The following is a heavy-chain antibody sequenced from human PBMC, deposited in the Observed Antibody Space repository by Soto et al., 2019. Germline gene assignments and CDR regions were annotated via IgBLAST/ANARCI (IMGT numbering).Heavy chain of an antibody. D-gene: IGHD2-2*01. V-gene: IGHV3-30*18. CDR3: AKVEGYCSSTSCPTSDY. CDR1: GFTFSSYG. CDR2: ISYDGSNK. J-gene: IGHJ4*02. Sequence: SLRLSCAASGFTFSSYGMHWFRQAPGKGLEWVAVISYDGSNKYYADSVKGRFTISRDNSKNTLYLQMNSLRAEDTAVYYCAKVEGYCSSTSCPTSDYRGQGTLVTVSS.